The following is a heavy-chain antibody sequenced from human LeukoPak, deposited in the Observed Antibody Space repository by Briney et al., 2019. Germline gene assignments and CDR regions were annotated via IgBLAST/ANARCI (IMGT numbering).Heavy chain of an antibody. V-gene: IGHV3-23*01. CDR2: ISGSGGTT. Sequence: GGSLRLSCAASGFTFSGYAMSWVRQAPGKGLEWVSGISGSGGTTFYADSVKGRFTISRDNSKNTLYLQMNSLRAEDTAVYYCARDRRAAALTGAFDIWGQGTMVTVSS. CDR3: ARDRRAAALTGAFDI. J-gene: IGHJ3*02. CDR1: GFTFSGYA. D-gene: IGHD6-13*01.